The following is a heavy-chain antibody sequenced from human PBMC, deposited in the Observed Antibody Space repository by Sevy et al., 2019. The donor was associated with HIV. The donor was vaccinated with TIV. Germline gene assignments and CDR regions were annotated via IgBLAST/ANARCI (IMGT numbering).Heavy chain of an antibody. CDR3: ARESGPLEPYGSGSYYNSPDAFDI. Sequence: GGSLRLSCAASGFTFSSYAMHWVRQAPGKGLEYVSAISSNGGSTYYANSVKGRFTISRDNSKNTLYLQMGSLRAEDMAVYYCARESGPLEPYGSGSYYNSPDAFDIWGQGTMVTVSS. CDR1: GFTFSSYA. CDR2: ISSNGGST. J-gene: IGHJ3*02. D-gene: IGHD3-10*01. V-gene: IGHV3-64*01.